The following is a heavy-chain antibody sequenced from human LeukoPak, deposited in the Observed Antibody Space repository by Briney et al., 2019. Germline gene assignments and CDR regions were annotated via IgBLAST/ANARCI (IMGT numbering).Heavy chain of an antibody. CDR3: AREPGEVARSSRDY. J-gene: IGHJ4*02. CDR1: GGSISSGGYY. CDR2: IYYSGST. Sequence: SETLSLTCTVSGGSISSGGYYWSWIRQHPGKGLEWIGYIYYSGSTYYNPSLKSRVTISVDTSKNQFSLKLSSVTAADTAVYYCAREPGEVARSSRDYWGQGTLVTVSS. V-gene: IGHV4-31*03. D-gene: IGHD5-12*01.